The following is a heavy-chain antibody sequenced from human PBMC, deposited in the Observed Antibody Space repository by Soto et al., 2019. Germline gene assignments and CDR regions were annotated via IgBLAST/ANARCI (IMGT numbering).Heavy chain of an antibody. J-gene: IGHJ4*02. CDR2: IYYSGNT. Sequence: PSETLSLTCTVSGGSISSDGYYWGWIRQSPGKGLEWIGNIYYSGNTYYNPSLKSRVTISIDTSKNQFSLKLSSVTAADTAVYYCAAGWYYYDSSGYWNYWGQGTLVTVSS. CDR1: GGSISSDGYY. V-gene: IGHV4-39*01. D-gene: IGHD3-22*01. CDR3: AAGWYYYDSSGYWNY.